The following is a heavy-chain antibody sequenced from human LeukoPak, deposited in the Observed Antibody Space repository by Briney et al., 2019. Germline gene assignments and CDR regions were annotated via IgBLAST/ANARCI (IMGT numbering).Heavy chain of an antibody. V-gene: IGHV4-39*01. CDR2: IYYSGST. J-gene: IGHJ4*02. CDR3: ASINVLLWFGESAFFDY. Sequence: SETLSLTCTVSGGSISSSSYYWGWIRQPPGKGLEWIGSIYYSGSTYYNPSLKSRVTISVDTSKNQFSLKLSSVTAADTAVYYCASINVLLWFGESAFFDYWGQGTLVTVSS. D-gene: IGHD3-10*01. CDR1: GGSISSSSYY.